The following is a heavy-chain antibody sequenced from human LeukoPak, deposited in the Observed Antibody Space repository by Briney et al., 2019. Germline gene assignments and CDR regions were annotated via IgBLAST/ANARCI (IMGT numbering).Heavy chain of an antibody. CDR2: IYYSGST. J-gene: IGHJ4*02. D-gene: IGHD3-22*01. CDR1: GGSISSCY. V-gene: IGHV4-59*01. Sequence: SETLSLTCTVSGGSISSCYWSWIRQPPGKGLEWIGYIYYSGSTNYNPSLKSRVTISVDTSKNQFSLKLSSVTAADTAVYYCARGYDSSGYYYPFDYWGQGTLVTVSS. CDR3: ARGYDSSGYYYPFDY.